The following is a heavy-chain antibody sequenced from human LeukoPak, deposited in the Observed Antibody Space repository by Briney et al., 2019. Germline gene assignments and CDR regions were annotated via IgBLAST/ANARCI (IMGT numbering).Heavy chain of an antibody. J-gene: IGHJ4*02. CDR3: ARGVFGESLES. D-gene: IGHD3-10*02. V-gene: IGHV1-2*02. CDR1: GHTFTGYY. Sequence: GASVKVSCKASGHTFTGYYVYWVRQAPGQGLEWMGWTNPNVGGANFPQKFQGRVTVTSDPAISAAYMELRRLRSDDTAVYYCARGVFGESLESWGQGTLVTVSS. CDR2: TNPNVGGA.